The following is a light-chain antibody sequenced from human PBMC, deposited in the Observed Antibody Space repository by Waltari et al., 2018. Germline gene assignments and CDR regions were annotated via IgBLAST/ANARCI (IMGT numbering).Light chain of an antibody. CDR1: ELQQRY. V-gene: IGLV3-1*01. CDR2: EDV. CDR3: QAWDSGVAGV. J-gene: IGLJ1*01. Sequence: SYDLSQSPSLYVHPGQTSTISWSADELQQRYVCWYQQKPGQSPVLVIYEDVRRPSEIPQRFSGSNSGNTATLTISGTQPMDEADYYCQAWDSGVAGVFGTGTKVTVL.